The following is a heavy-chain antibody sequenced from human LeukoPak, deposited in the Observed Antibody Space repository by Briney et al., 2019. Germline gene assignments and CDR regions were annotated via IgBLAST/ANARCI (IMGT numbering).Heavy chain of an antibody. J-gene: IGHJ4*02. CDR1: GFTFDDYG. CDR2: INWNGGST. CDR3: ARGGIAARPHDY. D-gene: IGHD6-6*01. V-gene: IGHV3-20*04. Sequence: GALRLSCAASGFTFDDYGMSWVRQAPGKGLEWVSGINWNGGSTGYADSVKGRFTISRDNAKNSLYLQMNRLRAEDTALYYCARGGIAARPHDYWGQGTLVTVSS.